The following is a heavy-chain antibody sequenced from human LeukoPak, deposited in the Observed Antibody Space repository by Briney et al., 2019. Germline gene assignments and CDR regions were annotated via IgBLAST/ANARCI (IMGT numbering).Heavy chain of an antibody. V-gene: IGHV3-21*01. CDR3: ARRPAAGTDY. J-gene: IGHJ4*02. Sequence: SGGSLRLSCAASGFTFSSHSMNWVRQAPGKGLEWVSSISSSSSYIYYADSVKGRFTISRDNAKNSLYLQMNSLRAEDTAVYYCARRPAAGTDYWGQGTLVTVSS. CDR2: ISSSSSYI. CDR1: GFTFSSHS. D-gene: IGHD6-13*01.